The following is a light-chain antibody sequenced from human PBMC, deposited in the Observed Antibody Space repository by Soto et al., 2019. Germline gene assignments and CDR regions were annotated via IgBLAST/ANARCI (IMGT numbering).Light chain of an antibody. CDR2: AAS. Sequence: DIQMTQSPSSLSASVGDRVAITCRASQGVGNGLSWFQQKPGKAPKRLIYAASILQSGVPSRFSGSGSGKEFTLTISSLQPEDFATYYCLQHDVNPLTFGQGTRVEIK. V-gene: IGKV1-17*01. J-gene: IGKJ1*01. CDR3: LQHDVNPLT. CDR1: QGVGNG.